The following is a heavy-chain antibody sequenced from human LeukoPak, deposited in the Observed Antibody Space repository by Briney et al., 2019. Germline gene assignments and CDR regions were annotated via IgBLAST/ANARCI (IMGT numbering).Heavy chain of an antibody. J-gene: IGHJ6*03. Sequence: GGALRLSCAASRFTFSRYVMHSVRQAPGKGLECVSGISSNGGSTYYANSVNGRFTISRDNSKNTLYLHMGSLRAEDMAVYYCARVVVIGYMDVWGKGTTVTVSS. D-gene: IGHD3-22*01. CDR3: ARVVVIGYMDV. CDR2: ISSNGGST. V-gene: IGHV3-64*01. CDR1: RFTFSRYV.